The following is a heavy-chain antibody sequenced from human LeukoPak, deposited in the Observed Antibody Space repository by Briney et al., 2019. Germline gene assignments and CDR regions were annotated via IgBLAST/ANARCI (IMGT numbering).Heavy chain of an antibody. D-gene: IGHD2-15*01. CDR2: ISAYNGNT. CDR3: ARFDCSGGSCYENWFDP. CDR1: GYTFTSYG. Sequence: WASVKVSCKASGYTFTSYGISWVRQAPGQGLEWMGWISAYNGNTNYAQKLQGRVTMTTDTSTSTAYMELRSLRSDDTAVYYCARFDCSGGSCYENWFDPWGQGTLVTVSS. J-gene: IGHJ5*02. V-gene: IGHV1-18*01.